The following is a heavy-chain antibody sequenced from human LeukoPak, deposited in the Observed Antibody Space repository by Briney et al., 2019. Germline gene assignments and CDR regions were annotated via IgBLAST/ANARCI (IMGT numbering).Heavy chain of an antibody. D-gene: IGHD4-17*01. J-gene: IGHJ3*02. CDR3: ARGVWYGDYNAFDI. CDR2: IYTSGST. CDR1: GGSISSFY. V-gene: IGHV4-4*07. Sequence: PSETLSHTCTVSGGSISSFYWSWLRQPAGKGLEWIGRIYTSGSTNYNPSLKSRVTMSVDKSKNQFSLKLSSVTAADTAVYYCARGVWYGDYNAFDIWGRGTMVTVSS.